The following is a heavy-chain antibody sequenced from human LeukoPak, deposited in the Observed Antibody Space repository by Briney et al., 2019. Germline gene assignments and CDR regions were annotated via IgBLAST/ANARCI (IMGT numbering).Heavy chain of an antibody. V-gene: IGHV3-9*01. Sequence: GGSLRLSCAASGFKFDDYAMHWVRGVPGKGLEWVSGISWNSGYMGYADSVKGRFTISRDNAKNSLYLQMDSLRAEDTALYYCAKTDSSGYYSDFDYWGQGTLVTVSS. CDR1: GFKFDDYA. CDR2: ISWNSGYM. CDR3: AKTDSSGYYSDFDY. D-gene: IGHD3-22*01. J-gene: IGHJ4*02.